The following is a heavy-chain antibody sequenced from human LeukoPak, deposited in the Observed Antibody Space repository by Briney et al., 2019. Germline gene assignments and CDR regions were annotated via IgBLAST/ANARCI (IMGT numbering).Heavy chain of an antibody. D-gene: IGHD3-3*01. Sequence: GGSLRLSCAASGFTSSSYSMNWVRQAPGKGLEWVSSISSSSSYIYYADSVKGRFTISRDNAKNSLYLQMNSLRAEDTAVYYCARDLGEYYDFWSGYYRGYYMDVWGKGTTVTVSS. V-gene: IGHV3-21*01. J-gene: IGHJ6*03. CDR3: ARDLGEYYDFWSGYYRGYYMDV. CDR2: ISSSSSYI. CDR1: GFTSSSYS.